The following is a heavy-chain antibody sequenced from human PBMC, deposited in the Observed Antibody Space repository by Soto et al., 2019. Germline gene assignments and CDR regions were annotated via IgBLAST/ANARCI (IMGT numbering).Heavy chain of an antibody. J-gene: IGHJ5*02. V-gene: IGHV4-39*01. Sequence: SETLSLTCTVSGGSISSSSFHLGWVRQPPGKGLEWIGSIYYSGSTYYSPSLKSRVTISVDTSKNQFSLKLSSVTTADTAVYYCARRERAAGTDWWFDPWGQGTLVT. CDR1: GGSISSSSFH. D-gene: IGHD6-13*01. CDR3: ARRERAAGTDWWFDP. CDR2: IYYSGST.